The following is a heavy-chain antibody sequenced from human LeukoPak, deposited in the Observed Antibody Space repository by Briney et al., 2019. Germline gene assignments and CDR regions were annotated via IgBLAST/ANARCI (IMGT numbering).Heavy chain of an antibody. CDR3: STLETATLNAFDI. V-gene: IGHV5-10-1*01. CDR1: GSIFTNTL. CDR2: IDPSDFYT. Sequence: GASLVISSEGSGSIFTNTLISWVRPLPGKGLERMGRIDPSDFYTYYKPSFQSHVTISANNSISTDLLQWSSLKASDTAMYYCSTLETATLNAFDIWGQGTMVTVSS. D-gene: IGHD5-18*01. J-gene: IGHJ3*02.